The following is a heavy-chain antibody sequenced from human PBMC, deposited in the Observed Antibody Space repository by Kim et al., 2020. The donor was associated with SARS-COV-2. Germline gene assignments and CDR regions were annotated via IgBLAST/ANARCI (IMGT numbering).Heavy chain of an antibody. J-gene: IGHJ4*02. CDR3: AREGRVAVAGPYDY. CDR2: INPNSGGT. D-gene: IGHD6-19*01. V-gene: IGHV1-2*04. Sequence: ASVKVSCKASGYTFTGYYMHWVRQAPGQGLEWMGWINPNSGGTNYAQKFQGWVTMTRDTSISTAYMELSRLRSDDTAVYYCAREGRVAVAGPYDYWGQGTLVTVSS. CDR1: GYTFTGYY.